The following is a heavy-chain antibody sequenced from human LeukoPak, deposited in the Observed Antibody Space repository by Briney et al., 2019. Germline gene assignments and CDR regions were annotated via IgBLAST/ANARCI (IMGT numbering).Heavy chain of an antibody. CDR3: ARDGHAYGRGSPHY. V-gene: IGHV3-11*01. D-gene: IGHD3-10*01. J-gene: IGHJ4*02. CDR1: GFTFSDYY. Sequence: GGSLRLSCAASGFTFSDYYMSWIRQAPGKGLEWVSYISSSGSTKYYADSVKGRFTISRDNAKNSYLQMNSLRAEDTAVYYCARDGHAYGRGSPHYWGQGTLVAVSS. CDR2: ISSSGSTK.